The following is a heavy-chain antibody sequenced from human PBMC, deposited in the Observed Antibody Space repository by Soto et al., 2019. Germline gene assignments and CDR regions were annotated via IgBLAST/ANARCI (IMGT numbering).Heavy chain of an antibody. Sequence: SETLSLTCAVYGGTFSGYYWSWIRQPPGKGLEWIGEINHSGSTNYNPSLKSRVTISVDTSKNQFSLKLSSVTAADTAVYYCARARWSGYRRYYVDYWGQGTLVTVSS. CDR3: ARARWSGYRRYYVDY. V-gene: IGHV4-34*01. CDR1: GGTFSGYY. D-gene: IGHD3-3*01. CDR2: INHSGST. J-gene: IGHJ4*02.